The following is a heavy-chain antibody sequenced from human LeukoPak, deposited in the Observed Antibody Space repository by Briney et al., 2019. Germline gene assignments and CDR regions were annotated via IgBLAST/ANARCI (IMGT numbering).Heavy chain of an antibody. CDR1: GFTVSSNY. Sequence: GGSLRLSCADSGFTVSSNYMSWVRQAPGKGLEWVSVIYSGGSTYYADSVKGRFTISRDNSKNTLYLQMNSLRAEDTAVYYCARGGSGSYYNLDYWGQGTLVTVSS. D-gene: IGHD3-10*01. CDR3: ARGGSGSYYNLDY. J-gene: IGHJ4*02. V-gene: IGHV3-53*01. CDR2: IYSGGST.